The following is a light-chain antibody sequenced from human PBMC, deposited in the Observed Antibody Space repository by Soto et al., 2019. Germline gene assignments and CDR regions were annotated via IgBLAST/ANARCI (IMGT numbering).Light chain of an antibody. CDR2: GAS. CDR3: QQYGSSPRT. CDR1: QTITGSY. V-gene: IGKV3-20*01. J-gene: IGKJ1*01. Sequence: EIVLTQSPGIMSLSSGERATLSCRASQTITGSYLAWYQQKPGQAPRLLIYGASGRATGIPDRFSGSGSGTDFTLTISRVEPEDFAVYYCQQYGSSPRTFGQGTKVEIK.